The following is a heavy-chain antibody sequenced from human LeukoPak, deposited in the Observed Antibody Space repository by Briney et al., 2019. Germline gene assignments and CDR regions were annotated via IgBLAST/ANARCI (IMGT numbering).Heavy chain of an antibody. Sequence: GGSLRLSCAASGNYWMHWVRQVPGKGLVWVSHINSDGSWTSYADAVKGRFTISKDNAKNTVYLQMNSLRAEDTAVYYCVSFYETYWGRGTLVTVSS. CDR2: INSDGSWT. V-gene: IGHV3-74*01. D-gene: IGHD2/OR15-2a*01. CDR1: GNYW. J-gene: IGHJ4*02. CDR3: VSFYETY.